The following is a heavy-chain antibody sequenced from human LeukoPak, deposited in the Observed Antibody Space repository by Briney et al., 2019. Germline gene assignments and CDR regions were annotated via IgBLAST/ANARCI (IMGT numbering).Heavy chain of an antibody. CDR1: GHTFTSYG. CDR3: ARVNYGSGSYYKSLFDY. Sequence: ASVKVSCKASGHTFTSYGISWVRQAPGQGLEWMGWISAYNGNTNYAQKLQGRVTMTTDTSTSTAYMELRSLRSDDTAVYYCARVNYGSGSYYKSLFDYWGQGTLVTVSS. V-gene: IGHV1-18*01. D-gene: IGHD3-10*01. CDR2: ISAYNGNT. J-gene: IGHJ4*02.